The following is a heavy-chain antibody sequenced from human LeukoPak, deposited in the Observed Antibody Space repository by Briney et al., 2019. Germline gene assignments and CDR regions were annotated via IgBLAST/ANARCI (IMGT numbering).Heavy chain of an antibody. CDR2: IYTSGST. CDR3: ARAFYPGYYSYMAV. Sequence: SETLSLTCTVSGGSISSYYWSWIRQPSGKGLEWIGRIYTSGSTNYNPSLKSRVTMSVDTSKNQFSLKLSSVTAADTAVYYCARAFYPGYYSYMAVWGKGTTVTVSS. V-gene: IGHV4-4*07. D-gene: IGHD3-3*02. CDR1: GGSISSYY. J-gene: IGHJ6*03.